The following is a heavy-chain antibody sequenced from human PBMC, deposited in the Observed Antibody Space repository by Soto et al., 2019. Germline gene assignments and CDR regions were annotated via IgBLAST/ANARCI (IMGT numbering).Heavy chain of an antibody. Sequence: EVQLLESGGGSVQPGGSLMLSCAASGFTFSSYSLSWLRQAPGKGLEWVSGISGSGQTTHYKDSVKGRFTISRDNFRITLYLQVNSLRAEDTAIYFCAKSRGDSWTTYFFDYWGQGALVTVSS. CDR2: ISGSGQTT. CDR3: AKSRGDSWTTYFFDY. V-gene: IGHV3-23*01. D-gene: IGHD4-4*01. J-gene: IGHJ4*02. CDR1: GFTFSSYS.